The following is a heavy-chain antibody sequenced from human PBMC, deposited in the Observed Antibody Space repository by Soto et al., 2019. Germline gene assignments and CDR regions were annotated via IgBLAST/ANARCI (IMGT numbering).Heavy chain of an antibody. CDR1: GYSFTSYW. CDR3: ASWSSGYGALDAFDI. D-gene: IGHD3-22*01. J-gene: IGHJ3*02. Sequence: GESLKISCKGSGYSFTSYWISWVRQMPGKGLEWMGRIDPSDSYTNYSPSFQGHVTISADKSISTAYLQWSSLKASDTAMYYCASWSSGYGALDAFDIWGQGTMFTVSS. CDR2: IDPSDSYT. V-gene: IGHV5-10-1*01.